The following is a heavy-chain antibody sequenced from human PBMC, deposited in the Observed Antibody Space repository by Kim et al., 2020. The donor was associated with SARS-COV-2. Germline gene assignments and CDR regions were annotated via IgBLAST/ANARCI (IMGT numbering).Heavy chain of an antibody. CDR2: IYYSGST. V-gene: IGHV4-39*07. CDR1: GGSISSSSYY. CDR3: ARDYVDTAMVTSWFDP. Sequence: SETLSLTCTVSGGSISSSSYYWGWIRQPPGKGLEWIGSIYYSGSTYYNPSLKSRVTISVDTSKNQFSLKLSSVTAADTAVYYCARDYVDTAMVTSWFDPWGQGTLVTVSS. J-gene: IGHJ5*02. D-gene: IGHD5-18*01.